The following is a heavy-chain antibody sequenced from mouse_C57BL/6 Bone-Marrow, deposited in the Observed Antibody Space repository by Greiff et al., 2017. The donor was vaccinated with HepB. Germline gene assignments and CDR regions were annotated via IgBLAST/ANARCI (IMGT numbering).Heavy chain of an antibody. V-gene: IGHV5-16*01. Sequence: DVHLVESEGGLVQPGSSMKLSCTASGFTFSDYYMAWVRQVPEKGLEWVANINYDGSSTYYLDSLKSRFIISRDNAKNILYLQMSSLKSEDTATYYCARVYYYGSSYWYFDVWGTGTTVTVSS. CDR1: GFTFSDYY. J-gene: IGHJ1*03. D-gene: IGHD1-1*01. CDR2: INYDGSST. CDR3: ARVYYYGSSYWYFDV.